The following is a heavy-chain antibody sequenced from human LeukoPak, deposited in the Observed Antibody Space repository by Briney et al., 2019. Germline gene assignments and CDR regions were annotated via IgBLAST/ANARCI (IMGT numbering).Heavy chain of an antibody. D-gene: IGHD2-2*01. CDR2: ISAYNGNT. Sequence: GASVKVSCRASGYTFTSYGISWVRRAPGQGLEWMGWISAYNGNTNYAQKLQGRVTMTTDTSTSTAYMELRSLRSDDTAVYYCAREVGYCSSTSCYGTRNYYYYYGMDVWGKGTTVTVSS. J-gene: IGHJ6*04. CDR3: AREVGYCSSTSCYGTRNYYYYYGMDV. V-gene: IGHV1-18*04. CDR1: GYTFTSYG.